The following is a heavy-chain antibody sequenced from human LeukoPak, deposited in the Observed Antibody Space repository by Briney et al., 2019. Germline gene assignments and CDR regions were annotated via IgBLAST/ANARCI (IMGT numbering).Heavy chain of an antibody. CDR2: IYPGDSDI. J-gene: IGHJ5*02. CDR1: GYNFANYW. CDR3: ARQVPGCSGGACYSGWLDP. Sequence: GESLKISCKGSGYNFANYWIGWVRQMPGKGLEWMGIIYPGDSDIRYSPSFQGQVSISADKSIGTTYLQWSSLKASDTAMYYCARQVPGCSGGACYSGWLDPWGQGTLVTVSS. V-gene: IGHV5-51*01. D-gene: IGHD2-15*01.